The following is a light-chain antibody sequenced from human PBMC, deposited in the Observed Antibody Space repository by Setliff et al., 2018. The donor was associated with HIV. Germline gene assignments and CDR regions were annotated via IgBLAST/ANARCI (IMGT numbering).Light chain of an antibody. J-gene: IGLJ1*01. Sequence: QSVLTQPASVSGSPGQSITISCTGTSSDVGSYNLVSWYQQHPGKAPKLMIYEVSGRPSGVSYRFSGSKSGTTASLTISGLQTEDEADYFCSSYTSSGTLFVFGTGTKVTVL. CDR3: SSYTSSGTLFV. CDR1: SSDVGSYNL. V-gene: IGLV2-14*02. CDR2: EVS.